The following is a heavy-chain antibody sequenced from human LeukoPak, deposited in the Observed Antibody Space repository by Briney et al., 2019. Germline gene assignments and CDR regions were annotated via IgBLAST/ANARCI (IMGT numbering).Heavy chain of an antibody. J-gene: IGHJ3*02. D-gene: IGHD2-8*02. CDR3: ARVLVVLGWDAFDI. CDR1: GYTFTSYY. Sequence: GASVKVSCKPSGYTFTSYYMHWVRQAPGQGLEWMGIINPSGGSTSYAQKFQGRVTMTTDTSTSTAYMELRSLRSDDTAVYYCARVLVVLGWDAFDIWGQGTMVTVSS. V-gene: IGHV1-46*01. CDR2: INPSGGST.